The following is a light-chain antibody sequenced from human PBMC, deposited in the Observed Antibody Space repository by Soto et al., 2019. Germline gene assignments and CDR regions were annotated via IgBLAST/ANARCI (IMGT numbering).Light chain of an antibody. J-gene: IGKJ5*01. V-gene: IGKV1-39*01. CDR3: QQCYSTLLIT. CDR1: QAINTY. CDR2: GTS. Sequence: DIQMTQSPSFLSASVGDRVTISCRVSQAINTYLNWYQQEPGKAPKLLIYGTSDLQNGVPSRFSGGGSGTDFTLTISSLQPEDFATYYCQQCYSTLLITFGQGTRLEV.